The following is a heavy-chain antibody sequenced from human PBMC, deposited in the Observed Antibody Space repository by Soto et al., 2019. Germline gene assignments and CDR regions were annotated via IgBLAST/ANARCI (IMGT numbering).Heavy chain of an antibody. CDR3: ERLLNPGSAAGIDY. CDR1: GYDFTSYW. CDR2: IYPDDSDT. D-gene: IGHD6-13*01. Sequence: GESLKISCKGSGYDFTSYWIGWVRQMPGKGLDWMGMIYPDDSDTRYSPSFQGQITISADKSISTAYLQWSSLKASDTATYYCERLLNPGSAAGIDYWGQGALVTVSS. J-gene: IGHJ4*02. V-gene: IGHV5-51*01.